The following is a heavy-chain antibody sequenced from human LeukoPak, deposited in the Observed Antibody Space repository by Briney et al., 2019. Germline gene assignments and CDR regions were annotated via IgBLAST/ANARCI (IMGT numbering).Heavy chain of an antibody. V-gene: IGHV4-59*01. CDR1: GGSISSYY. CDR2: IYYSGST. J-gene: IGHJ4*02. Sequence: SETLSLTCTVSGGSISSYYRSWIRQPPGKGLEWIGYIYYSGSTNYNPSLKSRVTISVDTSKNQFSLKLSSVTAADTAVYYCARDDYYGSGSYYHWGQGTLVTVSS. CDR3: ARDDYYGSGSYYH. D-gene: IGHD3-10*01.